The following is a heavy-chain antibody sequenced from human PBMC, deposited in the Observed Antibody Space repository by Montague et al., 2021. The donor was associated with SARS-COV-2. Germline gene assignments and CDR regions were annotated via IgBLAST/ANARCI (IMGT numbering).Heavy chain of an antibody. CDR2: IDWDDDK. D-gene: IGHD5/OR15-5a*01. V-gene: IGHV2-70*13. CDR1: GFSLSTSGVC. CDR3: ARMGSALPGIMSTNNFNI. J-gene: IGHJ4*02. Sequence: PALEKPTQTLTLTCTFSGFSLSTSGVCVSWIRQPPGKALEWLALIDWDDDKYYSASLKTGLTISKGPSTNQAVLTMTNMDPVDTGTYYCARMGSALPGIMSTNNFNIWGQGTQVTVSS.